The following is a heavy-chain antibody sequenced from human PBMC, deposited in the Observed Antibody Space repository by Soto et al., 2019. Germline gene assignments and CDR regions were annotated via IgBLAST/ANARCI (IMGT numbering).Heavy chain of an antibody. CDR1: GSPISSYY. Sequence: SDPLSQTSIFSGSPISSYYWSWIRQPPGKGLEWIGYIYYSGSTNYNPSLKSRVTISVDTSKNQFSLKLSSVTAADTAVYYCARRYGKNAFDIWGQGT. J-gene: IGHJ3*02. V-gene: IGHV4-59*01. CDR2: IYYSGST. D-gene: IGHD5-18*01. CDR3: ARRYGKNAFDI.